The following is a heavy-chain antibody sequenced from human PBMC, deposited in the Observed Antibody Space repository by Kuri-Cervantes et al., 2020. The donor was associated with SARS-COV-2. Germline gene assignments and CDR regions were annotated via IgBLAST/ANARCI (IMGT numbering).Heavy chain of an antibody. CDR3: ARDGSTNARGVFDY. V-gene: IGHV3-23*01. CDR1: GFTFSSYA. D-gene: IGHD1-14*01. CDR2: ISGSGGST. J-gene: IGHJ4*02. Sequence: GESLKISCAASGFTFSSYAMSWVRQAPGKGLEWVSAISGSGGSTYYADSVKGRFTISRDNSKNTLYLQMNSLRAEDTAVYYCARDGSTNARGVFDYWGQGTLVTVSS.